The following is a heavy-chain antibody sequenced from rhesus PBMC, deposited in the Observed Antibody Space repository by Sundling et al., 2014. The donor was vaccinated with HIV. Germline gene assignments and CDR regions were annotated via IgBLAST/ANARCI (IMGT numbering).Heavy chain of an antibody. CDR1: GYSVRRDYY. V-gene: IGHV4-106*01. D-gene: IGHD1-38*01. J-gene: IGHJ4*01. CDR2: IYGSGGNN. Sequence: QVQLRESGPGLVRPSETLSLTCAVSGYSVRRDYYWNWIRQPPGKGLEWIGNIYGSGGNNYLNPSLKSRVSLSVDTSRNQFSLTLTSLTAADAAVYYCASETWNFGPIDHWGQGLLVTVSS. CDR3: ASETWNFGPIDH.